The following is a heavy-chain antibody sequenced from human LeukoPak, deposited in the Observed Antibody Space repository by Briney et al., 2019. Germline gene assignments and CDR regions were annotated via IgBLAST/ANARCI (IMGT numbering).Heavy chain of an antibody. D-gene: IGHD6-19*01. Sequence: SVKVSCKASGGTFSSYAISWVRQAPGQGLEWMGRIIPILGIANYAQKFQGRVTITADESTSTAYMELSSLTSEDTAVYYCARGPRPVAGSRIRDNWGQGTLVIVSS. V-gene: IGHV1-69*04. CDR2: IIPILGIA. CDR3: ARGPRPVAGSRIRDN. J-gene: IGHJ4*01. CDR1: GGTFSSYA.